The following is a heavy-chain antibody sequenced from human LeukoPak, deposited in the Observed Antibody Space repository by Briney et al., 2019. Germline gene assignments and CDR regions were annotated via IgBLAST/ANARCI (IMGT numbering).Heavy chain of an antibody. CDR1: GYXFTGYY. CDR2: INPNSGDT. J-gene: IGHJ4*02. D-gene: IGHD5-12*01. CDR3: ARLRADHFDY. V-gene: IGHV1-2*02. Sequence: ASVKVSCKASGYXFTGYYIHWVRQAPGQGLEWMGWINPNSGDTHYAQKFQGRVTMTRDTSISTAYMELSRLRSDDTAVYYCARLRADHFDYWGQGTLVTVSS.